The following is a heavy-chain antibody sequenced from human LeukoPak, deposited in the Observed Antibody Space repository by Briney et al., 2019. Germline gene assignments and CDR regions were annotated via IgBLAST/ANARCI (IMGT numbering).Heavy chain of an antibody. D-gene: IGHD4-17*01. Sequence: SETLSLTCTVSGGSISSSSYYWGWIRQPPGKGLEWIGSIYYSGSTYYNPSLKSRVTISVDTSKNQFSLKLSSVTAADTAVYYCAREGEYGDYGGVFDYWGQGTLVTVSS. V-gene: IGHV4-39*07. J-gene: IGHJ4*02. CDR1: GGSISSSSYY. CDR2: IYYSGST. CDR3: AREGEYGDYGGVFDY.